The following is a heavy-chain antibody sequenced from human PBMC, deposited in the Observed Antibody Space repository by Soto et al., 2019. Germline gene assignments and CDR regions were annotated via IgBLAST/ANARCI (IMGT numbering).Heavy chain of an antibody. J-gene: IGHJ4*02. V-gene: IGHV3-15*01. Sequence: GGSLRLSCAASGFTFSNAWMSWVRQAPGKGLEWVGRIKSKTDGGTKDYASPVKGRFTIARDESKNTLYLQMNSLKTADTAVYYCTTAAYGGKFRLDYWGQGTLVTVSS. CDR3: TTAAYGGKFRLDY. CDR1: GFTFSNAW. CDR2: IKSKTDGGTK. D-gene: IGHD4-17*01.